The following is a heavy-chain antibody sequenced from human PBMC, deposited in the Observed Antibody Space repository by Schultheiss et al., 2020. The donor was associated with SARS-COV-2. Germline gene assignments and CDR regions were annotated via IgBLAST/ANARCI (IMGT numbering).Heavy chain of an antibody. Sequence: SETLSLTCTVSGGSIGTYYWHWIRQSLGKGLEWIGYIYHSGSDSTSYNPSLKSRVAISVDTSKDQFYLRLSSVTAADTAVYYCARRRSDGNWWLDTWGQGSLVTVSS. V-gene: IGHV4-59*08. CDR1: GGSIGTYY. J-gene: IGHJ5*02. CDR2: IYHSGSDST. D-gene: IGHD2-8*02. CDR3: ARRRSDGNWWLDT.